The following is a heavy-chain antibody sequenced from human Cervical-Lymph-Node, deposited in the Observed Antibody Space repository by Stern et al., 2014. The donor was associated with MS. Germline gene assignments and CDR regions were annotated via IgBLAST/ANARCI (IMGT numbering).Heavy chain of an antibody. CDR3: ASSSMGATGAFDY. J-gene: IGHJ4*02. CDR1: GYSFTRYW. CDR2: IYPGDSDT. V-gene: IGHV5-51*03. Sequence: EVQLVESGAEVKKPGESLKISCKGSGYSFTRYWIGWVRQMPGKSLEWMGIIYPGDSDTRYSPSFQGQVTISVDKFISTAHLQWSSLKASDTAMYYCASSSMGATGAFDYWGQGTLLTVSS. D-gene: IGHD1-26*01.